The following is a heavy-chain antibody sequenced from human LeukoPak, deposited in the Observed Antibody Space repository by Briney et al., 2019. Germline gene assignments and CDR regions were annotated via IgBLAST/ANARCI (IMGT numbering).Heavy chain of an antibody. CDR3: AREMAPSGYNYSREGFDY. Sequence: GASVKVSCKASGYTFTSYGISWVRQAPGQGLEWMGWISAYNGTTNYAQKLQGRVTMTTDTSTNIAYMELRSLRSDDTAVYYCAREMAPSGYNYSREGFDYWGQGTLVTVSS. V-gene: IGHV1-18*01. CDR1: GYTFTSYG. CDR2: ISAYNGTT. D-gene: IGHD5-18*01. J-gene: IGHJ4*02.